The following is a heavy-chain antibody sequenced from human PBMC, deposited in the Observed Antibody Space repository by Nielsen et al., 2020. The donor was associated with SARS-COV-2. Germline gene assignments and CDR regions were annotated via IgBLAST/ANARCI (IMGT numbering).Heavy chain of an antibody. CDR2: ISSGSSYI. D-gene: IGHD6-19*01. CDR1: GFTFSSYS. CDR3: ARAIAVAGPDY. V-gene: IGHV3-21*01. J-gene: IGHJ4*02. Sequence: GESLKISCAASGFTFSSYSMNWVRQAPGKGLEWVSSISSGSSYIYYADSVKGRFTISRDNAKNSLYLQMNSLRAEDTAVYYCARAIAVAGPDYWGQGTLVTVSS.